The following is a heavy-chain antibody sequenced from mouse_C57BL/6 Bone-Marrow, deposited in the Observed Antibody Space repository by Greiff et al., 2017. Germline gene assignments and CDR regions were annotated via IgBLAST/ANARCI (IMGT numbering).Heavy chain of an antibody. J-gene: IGHJ1*03. CDR2: ISGGGGNT. D-gene: IGHD1-1*01. V-gene: IGHV5-9*01. CDR3: SRQVTTVLATKYFDV. CDR1: GFTFSSYT. Sequence: EVQRVESGGGLVKPGGSLKLSCAASGFTFSSYTMSWVRQTPEKRLQWVAAISGGGGNTYYPASVQGRFTISRDNDKNILYLQMSRLRSEDTALYYCSRQVTTVLATKYFDVWGTGTTVTVSS.